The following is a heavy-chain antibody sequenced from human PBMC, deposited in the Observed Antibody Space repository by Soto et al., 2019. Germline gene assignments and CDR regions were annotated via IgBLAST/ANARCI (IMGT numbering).Heavy chain of an antibody. CDR2: IIPIFGTA. D-gene: IGHD3-9*01. Sequence: SVKVSCKASGGTFSIYAISWVRQAPGQGLEWMGGIIPIFGTANYAQKFQGRVTITADKSTSTAYMELSSLRSEDTAVYYCASVALRHLDWLLWGVRYHGMDVWGQGTTVTASS. V-gene: IGHV1-69*06. CDR3: ASVALRHLDWLLWGVRYHGMDV. J-gene: IGHJ6*02. CDR1: GGTFSIYA.